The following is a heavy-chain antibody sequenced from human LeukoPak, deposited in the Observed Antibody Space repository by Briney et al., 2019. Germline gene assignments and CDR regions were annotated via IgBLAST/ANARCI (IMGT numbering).Heavy chain of an antibody. D-gene: IGHD2-2*01. CDR3: ASPPYCSSTSCYADYFDY. CDR2: INHSGST. Sequence: SETLSLTCAVYGGSFSSYYWSWIRRPPGKGLEWIGEINHSGSTNYNPSLKSRVTISVDTSKNQFSLKLSSVTAADTAVYYCASPPYCSSTSCYADYFDYWGQGTLVTVSS. CDR1: GGSFSSYY. V-gene: IGHV4-34*01. J-gene: IGHJ4*02.